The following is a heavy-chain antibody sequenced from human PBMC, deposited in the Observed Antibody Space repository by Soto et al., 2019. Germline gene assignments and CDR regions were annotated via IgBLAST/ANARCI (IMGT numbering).Heavy chain of an antibody. CDR1: GGSISSYY. D-gene: IGHD4-4*01. V-gene: IGHV4-59*01. J-gene: IGHJ6*02. CDR2: IYYSGST. CDR3: ARARKETTVRGIDYYYYYGMDV. Sequence: SETLSLTCTVSGGSISSYYWSWIRQPPGKGLEWIGYIYYSGSTNYNPSLKSRVTISVDTSKNQFSLKLSSVTAADTAVYYCARARKETTVRGIDYYYYYGMDVWGQGTTVTV.